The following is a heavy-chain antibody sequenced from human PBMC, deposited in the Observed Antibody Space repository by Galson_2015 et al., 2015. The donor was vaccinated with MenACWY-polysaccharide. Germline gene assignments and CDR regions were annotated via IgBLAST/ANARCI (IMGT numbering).Heavy chain of an antibody. CDR1: GFTFSSYG. J-gene: IGHJ6*02. D-gene: IGHD6-13*01. V-gene: IGHV3-30*18. CDR3: AKDGSYSSSWYGDGMDV. CDR2: ISYDGSNK. Sequence: SLRLSCAASGFTFSSYGMHWVRQAPGKGLEWVAVISYDGSNKYYADSVKGRFTISRDNSKNTLYLQMNSLRAEDTAVYYCAKDGSYSSSWYGDGMDVWGQGNPGLRLL.